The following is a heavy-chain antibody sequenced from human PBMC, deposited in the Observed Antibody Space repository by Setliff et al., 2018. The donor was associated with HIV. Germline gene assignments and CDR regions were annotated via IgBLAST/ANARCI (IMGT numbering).Heavy chain of an antibody. D-gene: IGHD5-18*01. CDR3: AADRDSFGTRASYYMDV. J-gene: IGHJ6*03. Sequence: SVKVSCKASGFTFTGSAMQWVRQARGQRLEWIGWIVVGSGNTNYAQKFQERVTITRDMSTSTAYMELSSLRSEDTAVYYCAADRDSFGTRASYYMDVWGKGTTVTVSS. CDR2: IVVGSGNT. V-gene: IGHV1-58*02. CDR1: GFTFTGSA.